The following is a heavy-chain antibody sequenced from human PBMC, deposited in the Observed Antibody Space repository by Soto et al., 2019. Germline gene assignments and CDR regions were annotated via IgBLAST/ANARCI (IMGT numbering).Heavy chain of an antibody. J-gene: IGHJ4*02. CDR2: IFYTGST. CDR3: ARLDYGDSAFDS. Sequence: QVQLQESGPGLVQPSETLSLTCSVSGGSINSASYHWSWLRQHPGKGLEFIGYIFYTGSTYYNPSLEPRLTISVDTSKNHVSLRLTAVTAADTAVYYCARLDYGDSAFDSWGRGILVTVSS. V-gene: IGHV4-31*03. CDR1: GGSINSASYH. D-gene: IGHD4-17*01.